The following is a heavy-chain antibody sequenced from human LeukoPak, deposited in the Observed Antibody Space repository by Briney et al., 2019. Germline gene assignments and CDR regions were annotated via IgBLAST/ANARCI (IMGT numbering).Heavy chain of an antibody. CDR1: GFTFSSYS. J-gene: IGHJ3*01. Sequence: PGGSLRLSCAASGFTFSSYSMNWVRQAPGKGLVWVSRINPDGSRTDYADSVKGRFTISRDNAKNTLYLQMSSLRADDTAAYYCARSTRGDYSGQHDDLDVWGQGTMVSVSP. CDR3: ARSTRGDYSGQHDDLDV. CDR2: INPDGSRT. D-gene: IGHD5-12*01. V-gene: IGHV3-74*01.